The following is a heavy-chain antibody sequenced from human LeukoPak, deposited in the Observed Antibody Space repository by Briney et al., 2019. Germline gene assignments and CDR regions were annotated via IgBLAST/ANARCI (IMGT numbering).Heavy chain of an antibody. CDR1: GFTFSNYA. D-gene: IGHD6-25*01. V-gene: IGHV3-23*01. CDR2: LGGDGGDS. Sequence: PEGSLRLSCAASGFTFSNYAMNWVRQAPGKGLEWVSALGGDGGDSYYADSVKGRFTISRDNSKGTLFLQMNSLRAEDTAVYYCAKDGYPFNSIWDYFDYWGQGTLVTVSS. J-gene: IGHJ4*02. CDR3: AKDGYPFNSIWDYFDY.